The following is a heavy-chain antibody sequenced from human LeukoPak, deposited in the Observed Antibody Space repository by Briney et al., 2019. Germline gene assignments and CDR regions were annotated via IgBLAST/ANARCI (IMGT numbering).Heavy chain of an antibody. D-gene: IGHD6-13*01. V-gene: IGHV4-39*02. CDR2: IYYSGST. CDR1: GGSISSSSYY. J-gene: IGHJ4*02. Sequence: SETLSLTCTVSGGSISSSSYYWGWIRQPPGKGLEWIGSIYYSGSTYYNPSLKSRVTISVDTSKNQFSLKLSSVTAADTAVYYCARENQQLVPFDYWGQGTLVTVSS. CDR3: ARENQQLVPFDY.